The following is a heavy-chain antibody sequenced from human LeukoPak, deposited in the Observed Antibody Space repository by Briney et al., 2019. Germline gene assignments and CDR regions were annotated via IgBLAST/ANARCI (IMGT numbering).Heavy chain of an antibody. D-gene: IGHD6-13*01. V-gene: IGHV3-9*01. CDR3: AKDRVSSSWDYYFDY. CDR1: GFTFDDYA. Sequence: GGSLRFSCAASGFTFDDYAMHWVRQAPGQGLEWVSGISWNSGSIGYADSVKGRFTISRDNAKNSLYLQMNSLRAEDTALYYCAKDRVSSSWDYYFDYWGQGTLVTVSS. J-gene: IGHJ4*02. CDR2: ISWNSGSI.